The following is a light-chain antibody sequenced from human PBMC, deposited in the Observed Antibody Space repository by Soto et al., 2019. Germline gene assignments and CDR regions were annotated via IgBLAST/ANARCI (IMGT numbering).Light chain of an antibody. V-gene: IGKV3-15*01. CDR3: QQYYNWPLT. J-gene: IGKJ1*01. Sequence: EIVMTQSPATLSVSPGERATLSCRASQSVSSNLAWYQQKPGQAPRLLIYGASTRATGIPARFSGSGSGTDFTLTISSLKSEDFAVYYGQQYYNWPLTFGQGTKVEIK. CDR2: GAS. CDR1: QSVSSN.